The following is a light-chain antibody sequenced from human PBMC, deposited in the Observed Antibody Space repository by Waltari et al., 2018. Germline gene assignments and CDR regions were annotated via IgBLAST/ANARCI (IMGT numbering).Light chain of an antibody. J-gene: IGKJ2*01. CDR2: DAS. Sequence: DIQMTQSPSSLSASEADSVTITCRASQSIATRLNWYQQRPGKAPKVLIFDASTLQTGVPSRFSGSASGTHFTLTISSLQPEDSATYFCQQSSNLPYTFGQGTKLEIK. V-gene: IGKV1-39*01. CDR3: QQSSNLPYT. CDR1: QSIATR.